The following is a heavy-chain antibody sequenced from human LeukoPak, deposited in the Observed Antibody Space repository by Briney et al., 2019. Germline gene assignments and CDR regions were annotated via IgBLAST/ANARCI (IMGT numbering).Heavy chain of an antibody. CDR3: ARDEWDYYDSSGYYRANWFDP. Sequence: GASLRLSCAASGFTFSSYSMNWVRQAPGKGLEWVSYISSSSSTIYYADSVKGRFTISRDNAKNSLYLQMNSLRAEDTAVYYCARDEWDYYDSSGYYRANWFDPWGQGTPVTVSS. CDR1: GFTFSSYS. D-gene: IGHD3-22*01. V-gene: IGHV3-48*01. J-gene: IGHJ5*02. CDR2: ISSSSSTI.